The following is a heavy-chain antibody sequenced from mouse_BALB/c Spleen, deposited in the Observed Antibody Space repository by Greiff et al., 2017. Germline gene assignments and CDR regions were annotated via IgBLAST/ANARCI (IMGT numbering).Heavy chain of an antibody. CDR1: GYTFTSYW. V-gene: IGHV1-7*01. CDR2: INPSTGYT. Sequence: VQLVESGAELAKPGASVKMSCKASGYTFTSYWMHWVKQRPGQGLEWIGYINPSTGYTEYNQKFKDKATLTADKSSSTAYMQLSSLTSEDSAVYYCARNLGYFDVWGAGTTVTVSS. CDR3: ARNLGYFDV. J-gene: IGHJ1*01.